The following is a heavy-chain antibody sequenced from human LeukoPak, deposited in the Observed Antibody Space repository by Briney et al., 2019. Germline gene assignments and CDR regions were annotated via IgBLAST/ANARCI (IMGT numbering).Heavy chain of an antibody. J-gene: IGHJ4*02. D-gene: IGHD3-22*01. CDR3: AKDARISMIVVVRGARPYYFDY. Sequence: GGSLRLSCAAFGFTFSSNAMSWVRQAPGKGLEWVSAISGSGGSTYYADSVKGRFTISRDNSKNTLYPQMNSLRAEDTAVYYCAKDARISMIVVVRGARPYYFDYWGQGTLVTVSS. V-gene: IGHV3-23*01. CDR2: ISGSGGST. CDR1: GFTFSSNA.